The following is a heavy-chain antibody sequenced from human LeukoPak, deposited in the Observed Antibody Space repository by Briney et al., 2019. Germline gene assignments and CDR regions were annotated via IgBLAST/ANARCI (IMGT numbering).Heavy chain of an antibody. CDR2: IYRFGNT. CDR1: GDSISSDY. V-gene: IGHV4-4*08. CDR3: AGRGQRYFRD. J-gene: IGHJ1*01. Sequence: PSETLSLTCTVSGDSISSDYWSWVRQPPGKGLEWIGYIYRFGNTDYNPSLMRRVTISLDTSKKQFSLNLTSVTAADTAVYYCAGRGQRYFRDWGQGTLVTVSS.